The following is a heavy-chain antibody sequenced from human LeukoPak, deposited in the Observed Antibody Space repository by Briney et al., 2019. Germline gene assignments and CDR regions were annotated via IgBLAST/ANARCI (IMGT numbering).Heavy chain of an antibody. CDR1: GFTFSSYW. CDR2: ISGSGGST. J-gene: IGHJ4*02. CDR3: ARDNIRRRDAFDY. D-gene: IGHD5-24*01. Sequence: GGSLRLSCAASGFTFSSYWMTWVRQAPGKGLEWVSAISGSGGSTYYADSVKGRFTISRDNSKNTLYLQMNRLRAEDTAVYYCARDNIRRRDAFDYWGQGTLVTVSS. V-gene: IGHV3-23*01.